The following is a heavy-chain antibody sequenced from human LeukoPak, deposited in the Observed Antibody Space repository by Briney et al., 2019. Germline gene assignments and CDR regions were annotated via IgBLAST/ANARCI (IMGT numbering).Heavy chain of an antibody. CDR1: GFTFSNND. CDR3: ARERCIGTSCSRGLDV. CDR2: IDTSGDT. Sequence: GGSLRLSCAASGFTFSNNDMHWVRQGPGKGLEWVSAIDTSGDTYYPGSVKGRSTISRDNAKNTLYLQMNSLRAEDTAIFFCARERCIGTSCSRGLDVWGQGTTVTVSS. J-gene: IGHJ6*02. D-gene: IGHD2-2*01. V-gene: IGHV3-13*01.